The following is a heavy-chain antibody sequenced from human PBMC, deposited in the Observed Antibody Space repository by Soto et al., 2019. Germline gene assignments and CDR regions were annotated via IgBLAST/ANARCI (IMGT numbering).Heavy chain of an antibody. CDR3: ATMTTVETGDDY. CDR1: GFTFSSYA. V-gene: IGHV3-23*01. J-gene: IGHJ4*02. D-gene: IGHD4-17*01. CDR2: ISGSGGST. Sequence: AGGSLRLSCAASGFTFSSYAMRWVRQAPGKGLEWVSAISGSGGSTYYADSAKGRFTIARDNSKNTLYLQMNSLRAEDTAVYYCATMTTVETGDDYWGQGTLVTVSS.